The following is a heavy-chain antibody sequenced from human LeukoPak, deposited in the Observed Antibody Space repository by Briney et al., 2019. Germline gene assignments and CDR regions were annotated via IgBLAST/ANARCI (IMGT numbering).Heavy chain of an antibody. CDR3: ARGADGVSSNSRGWFDP. V-gene: IGHV3-30*14. Sequence: GGSLRLSCAASGFTFSSYAMHWVHQAPGKGLEWVAVISYDGSNKYYADSVKGRFTISRDNSKNTLYLQMNSLRAEDTAVYYCARGADGVSSNSRGWFDPWGQGTLVTVSS. CDR2: ISYDGSNK. CDR1: GFTFSSYA. D-gene: IGHD2-15*01. J-gene: IGHJ5*02.